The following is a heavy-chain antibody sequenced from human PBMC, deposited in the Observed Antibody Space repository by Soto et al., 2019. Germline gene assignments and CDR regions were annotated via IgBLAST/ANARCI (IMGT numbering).Heavy chain of an antibody. V-gene: IGHV4-34*01. Sequence: SETLSLTCAVYGGSFSGYYWSWIRQPPGKGLEWIGEINHSGSTNYNPSLKSRVTISVDTSKNQFSLKLSSVTAADTAVYYCARTPAAGTGYYGMDVWGQGTTVTVSS. J-gene: IGHJ6*02. CDR3: ARTPAAGTGYYGMDV. D-gene: IGHD6-13*01. CDR2: INHSGST. CDR1: GGSFSGYY.